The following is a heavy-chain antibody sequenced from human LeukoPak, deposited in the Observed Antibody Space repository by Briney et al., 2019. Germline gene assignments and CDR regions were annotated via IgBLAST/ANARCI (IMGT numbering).Heavy chain of an antibody. V-gene: IGHV3-73*01. J-gene: IGHJ4*02. CDR1: GFTFSGSA. D-gene: IGHD5-18*01. CDR3: TRHTAMVLT. Sequence: GGSLKLSCAASGFTFSGSAMHWVRQASGKGLEWVGRIRSKANSYATAYAASVKGRFTISRDGSKNTAYLQMNSLKTEDTAVYYCTRHTAMVLTWGQGTLVTVSS. CDR2: IRSKANSYAT.